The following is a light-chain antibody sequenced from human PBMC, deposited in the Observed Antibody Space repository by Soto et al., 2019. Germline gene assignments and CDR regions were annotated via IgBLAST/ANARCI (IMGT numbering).Light chain of an antibody. CDR2: DAS. J-gene: IGKJ3*01. V-gene: IGKV3-11*01. Sequence: EIVLTQSPATLSLSPGEIATLSCRASQSVSSYLAWYQQKPGQAPRLLIYDASNRATGIPARFSGSGSGTDFTLTISSLEPEDFAVYYCQQRSNWPSFTFGPGTKVDIK. CDR3: QQRSNWPSFT. CDR1: QSVSSY.